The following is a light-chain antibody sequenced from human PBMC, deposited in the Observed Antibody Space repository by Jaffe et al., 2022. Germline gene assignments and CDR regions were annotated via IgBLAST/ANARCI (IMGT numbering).Light chain of an antibody. J-gene: IGKJ4*01. CDR2: DAS. CDR3: QQFDTYPLT. Sequence: AIQLTQSPSSLSASGGDRVTITCRASQGIGSALAWYQQKPGKAPNLLIYDASSLQSGVPSRFSGSGSGTDFTLTISSLQPEDFATYYCQQFDTYPLTFGGGTKVEI. CDR1: QGIGSA. V-gene: IGKV1-13*02.